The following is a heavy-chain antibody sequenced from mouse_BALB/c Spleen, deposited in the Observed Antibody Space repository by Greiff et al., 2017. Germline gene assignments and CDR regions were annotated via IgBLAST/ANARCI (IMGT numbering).Heavy chain of an antibody. CDR3: ARKGYDRGDFDY. CDR1: GYTFSSYW. CDR2: ILPGSGST. J-gene: IGHJ2*01. V-gene: IGHV1-9*01. D-gene: IGHD2-2*01. Sequence: QVQLQQSGAELMKPGASVKISCKATGYTFSSYWIEWVKQRPGHGLEWIGEILPGSGSTNYNEKFKGKATFTADTSSNTAYMQLSSLTSEDSAVYFCARKGYDRGDFDYWGQGTTLTVSS.